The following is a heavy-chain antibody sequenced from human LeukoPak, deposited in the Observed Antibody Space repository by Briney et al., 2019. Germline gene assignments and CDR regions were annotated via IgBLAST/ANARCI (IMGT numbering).Heavy chain of an antibody. CDR3: ARVGHYYGSGSSYTYYYYYMDV. D-gene: IGHD3-10*01. CDR2: MNPNNGNK. Sequence: ASVKVSCKASGYTFTSYDINWVRQATGQGLEWMGRMNPNNGNKAYAQKFQGRVTITRNTSISTAYMELSSLRSEDTALYYCARVGHYYGSGSSYTYYYYYMDVWGKGTAVTVSS. V-gene: IGHV1-8*03. CDR1: GYTFTSYD. J-gene: IGHJ6*03.